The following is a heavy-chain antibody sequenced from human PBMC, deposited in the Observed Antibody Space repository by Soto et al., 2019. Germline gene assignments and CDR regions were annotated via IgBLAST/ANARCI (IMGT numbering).Heavy chain of an antibody. J-gene: IGHJ3*02. CDR2: IIPIFGTA. Sequence: QVQLVQSGAEVKKPGSSVKVSCKASGGTFSSYAISWVRQAPGQGLEWMGGIIPIFGTANYAQKFQGRVTITADKSTSTAYMELSSLRSEDTAVYYCAREVLGGDYGSGSQYAFDIWGQGTMVTVSS. CDR3: AREVLGGDYGSGSQYAFDI. V-gene: IGHV1-69*06. CDR1: GGTFSSYA. D-gene: IGHD3-10*01.